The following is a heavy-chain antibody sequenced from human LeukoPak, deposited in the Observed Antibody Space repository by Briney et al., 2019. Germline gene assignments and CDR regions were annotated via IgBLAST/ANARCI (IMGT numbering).Heavy chain of an antibody. J-gene: IGHJ4*02. V-gene: IGHV3-48*01. CDR3: ARDSDWSFDC. CDR1: GFTFSTYS. CDR2: ISNDDI. Sequence: GGSLRLSCVASGFTFSTYSFNWVRQAPGKGLEWVSYISNDDIFYADSVKGRFTISRDNAKTSLFLQMNSLRAEDTAIYYCARDSDWSFDCLGQGILVTVFS. D-gene: IGHD3-9*01.